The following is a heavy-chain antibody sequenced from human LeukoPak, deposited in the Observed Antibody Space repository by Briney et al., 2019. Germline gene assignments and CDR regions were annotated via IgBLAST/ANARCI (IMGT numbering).Heavy chain of an antibody. V-gene: IGHV3-23*01. CDR1: GFSFSSYW. D-gene: IGHD4-11*01. Sequence: SGGSLRLSCEASGFSFSSYWMIWVRQAPGKGLEWVSAVSNSDGTTYYADSVKGRFTISRDNSKNTLYLQMNSLRAEDTAVYYCAKGVYSHGIFDYWGQGTLVTVSS. CDR2: VSNSDGTT. CDR3: AKGVYSHGIFDY. J-gene: IGHJ4*02.